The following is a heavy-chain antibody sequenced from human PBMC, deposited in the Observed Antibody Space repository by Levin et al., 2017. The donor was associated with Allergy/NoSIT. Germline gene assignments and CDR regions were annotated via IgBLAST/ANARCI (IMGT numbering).Heavy chain of an antibody. D-gene: IGHD2-2*02. J-gene: IGHJ3*01. CDR1: DYSISSGYY. V-gene: IGHV4-38-2*01. CDR2: VYHSGNT. Sequence: SETLSLTCAVSDYSISSGYYWGWIRQPPGKGLEWIGSVYHSGNTHYNPSLKSRVTMSVDTSKNQLSLNLTSVTAADTAVYYCARVCCPTGSSYSAFGVWGQGTTVIVSS. CDR3: ARVCCPTGSSYSAFGV.